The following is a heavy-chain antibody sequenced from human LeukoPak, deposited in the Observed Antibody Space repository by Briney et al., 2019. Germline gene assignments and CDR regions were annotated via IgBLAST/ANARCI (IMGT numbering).Heavy chain of an antibody. CDR3: TTVGRVLSWDY. V-gene: IGHV3-15*01. CDR1: GFTFSNAW. J-gene: IGHJ4*02. D-gene: IGHD1-26*01. CDR2: IKSKTDSGTT. Sequence: GGSLRLSCAASGFTFSNAWMSWVRQAPGKGLEWVGRIKSKTDSGTTDYAAPVKGRFTISRDDSKNTLYLQMNSLKTEDTAVYYCTTVGRVLSWDYWGQGTLVTVSS.